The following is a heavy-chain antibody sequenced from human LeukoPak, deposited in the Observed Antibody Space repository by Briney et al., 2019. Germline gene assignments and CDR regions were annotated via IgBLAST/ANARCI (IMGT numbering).Heavy chain of an antibody. Sequence: NPSETLSLTCTVSGGSISSSSYYWGWIRQPPGKGLEWIGSIYYSGSTYYNPSLKSRVTISVDTSKNQFSLKLSSVTAADTAVYYCARHEGQWLVPEHAFDIWGQGTMVTVSS. CDR2: IYYSGST. CDR1: GGSISSSSYY. CDR3: ARHEGQWLVPEHAFDI. J-gene: IGHJ3*02. V-gene: IGHV4-39*01. D-gene: IGHD6-19*01.